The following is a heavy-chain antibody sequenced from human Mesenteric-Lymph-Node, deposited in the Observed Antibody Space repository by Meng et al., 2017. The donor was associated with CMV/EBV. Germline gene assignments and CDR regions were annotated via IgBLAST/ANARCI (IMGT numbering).Heavy chain of an antibody. Sequence: SETLSLICTVSVSGGSIKSHYWSWIRQPPGKGLEWIGYIYYTGTTYYNPSLRSRVAMSVDPSKNQFSLKLSSVTAADTAVYYCAREDSYYGVDVWGQGTTVTVSS. CDR3: AREDSYYGVDV. CDR1: GGSIKSHY. V-gene: IGHV4-59*11. J-gene: IGHJ6*02. CDR2: IYYTGTT. D-gene: IGHD6-6*01.